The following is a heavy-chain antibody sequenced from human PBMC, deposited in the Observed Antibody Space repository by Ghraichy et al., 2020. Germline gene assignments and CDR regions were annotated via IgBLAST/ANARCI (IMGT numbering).Heavy chain of an antibody. D-gene: IGHD6-6*01. CDR1: GDSINSYY. V-gene: IGHV4-59*01. CDR2: IYYSGST. CDR3: APYRSSSHGDWYFDL. J-gene: IGHJ2*01. Sequence: GSLRLSCTVSGDSINSYYWSWIRQPPGKGLEWIGYIYYSGSTRYNPSLKSRVTISVDTSKKQFSLNLSSVTAADTAVYYCAPYRSSSHGDWYFDLWGRGTLVTVSS.